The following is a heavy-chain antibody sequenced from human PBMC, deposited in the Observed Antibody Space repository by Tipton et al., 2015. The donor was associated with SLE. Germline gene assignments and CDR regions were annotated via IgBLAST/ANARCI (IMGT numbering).Heavy chain of an antibody. Sequence: LRLSCAASGFTFSSYAMSWVRQAPGKGLEWVSVIYSSGSTNYNPSLKSRVTISVDTSKNQFSLKLSSVTAADTAVYYCARRGGDAFDIWGPGTMVTVSS. J-gene: IGHJ3*02. CDR3: ARRGGDAFDI. CDR1: GFTFSSYA. V-gene: IGHV4-59*01. CDR2: IYSSGST.